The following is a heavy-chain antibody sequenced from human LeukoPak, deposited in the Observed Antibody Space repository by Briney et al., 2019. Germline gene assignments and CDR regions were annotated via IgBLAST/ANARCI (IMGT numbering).Heavy chain of an antibody. J-gene: IGHJ3*02. CDR2: INTNTGNP. CDR3: ARVYYDTAFDI. Sequence: GASVKVSCKASGYTFTSHVINWVRQAPGQGLEWMGWINTNTGNPTYAQGFTGRFVFSLDTSVSTAYLQISSLKAEDTAVYYCARVYYDTAFDIWGQGTMVTVSS. V-gene: IGHV7-4-1*02. D-gene: IGHD3-22*01. CDR1: GYTFTSHV.